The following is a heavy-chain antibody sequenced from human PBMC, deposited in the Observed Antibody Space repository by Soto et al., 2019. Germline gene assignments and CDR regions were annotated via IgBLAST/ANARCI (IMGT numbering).Heavy chain of an antibody. CDR1: GFTFSVYA. D-gene: IGHD6-6*01. CDR2: ISGNGGST. Sequence: EVQLLESGGGLVQPGGSLRLSCGASGFTFSVYAMTWVRQAPGKGLEWVSAISGNGGSTYYADSVKGRFTISRDNSKITLHLQMNSLRVEDTAVYYFSKDRNFGPPLVRFDSWGQGTLVTVSS. J-gene: IGHJ4*02. CDR3: SKDRNFGPPLVRFDS. V-gene: IGHV3-23*01.